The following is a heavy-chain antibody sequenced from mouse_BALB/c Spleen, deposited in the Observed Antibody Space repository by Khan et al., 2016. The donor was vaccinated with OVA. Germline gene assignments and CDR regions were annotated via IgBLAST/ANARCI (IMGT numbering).Heavy chain of an antibody. V-gene: IGHV1-4*01. CDR2: INPTNIYT. J-gene: IGHJ3*01. Sequence: QVQLKQSGAELARPGASVKMSCKASGYTFTSYTIHWVKQRPGQGLEWIGYINPTNIYTNYNQKFRDKATLTADKSSRTAYMQLSSLTSEDSAVXYCSSLGPYHCSYGSWFAYWGQGTLVTVSA. CDR3: SSLGPYHCSYGSWFAY. D-gene: IGHD2-10*01. CDR1: GYTFTSYT.